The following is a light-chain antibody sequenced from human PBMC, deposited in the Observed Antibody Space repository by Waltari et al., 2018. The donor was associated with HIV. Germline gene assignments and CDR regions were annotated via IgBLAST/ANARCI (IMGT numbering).Light chain of an antibody. CDR1: TSDIGGYNF. CDR2: EVS. V-gene: IGLV2-14*01. CDR3: SSYSTAANVV. J-gene: IGLJ2*01. Sequence: SGSPGQSITMSCTGTTSDIGGYNFVSWYQQHPGKAPKVIIYEVSNRPSGVSTRFSGSKSGNTASLTISGLQAEDEADYYCSSYSTAANVVFGEGTKLTV.